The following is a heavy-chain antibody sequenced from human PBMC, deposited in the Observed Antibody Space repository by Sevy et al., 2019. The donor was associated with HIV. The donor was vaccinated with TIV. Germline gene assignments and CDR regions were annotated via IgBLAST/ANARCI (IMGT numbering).Heavy chain of an antibody. Sequence: SETLSLTCSVSGGSISSHSYYWTWIRQHPGKGLEWIGYIHYSGRTYYNPSLKSRVTISLDTFKNKFSLRLRSVTAADTAVYYCARDHGYSNGWFPYYYYYGMDVWGPGTTVTVSS. V-gene: IGHV4-31*03. CDR3: ARDHGYSNGWFPYYYYYGMDV. J-gene: IGHJ6*02. D-gene: IGHD6-19*01. CDR1: GGSISSHSYY. CDR2: IHYSGRT.